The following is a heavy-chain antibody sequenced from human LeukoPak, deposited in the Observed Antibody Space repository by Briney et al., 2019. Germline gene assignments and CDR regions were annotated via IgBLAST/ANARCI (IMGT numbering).Heavy chain of an antibody. CDR1: EFTFSSFA. CDR2: IRGGGAGA. D-gene: IGHD3-16*01. CDR3: AKCAESYGNDAFDM. J-gene: IGHJ3*02. Sequence: PGGSLRLSCAASEFTFSSFAMSWVRQAPGKGLEWVSYIRGGGAGALYADSVKGRFTTSRDNSKSTMYLQMNSLRVEDTAVYYCAKCAESYGNDAFDMWGPGTMVTVSS. V-gene: IGHV3-23*01.